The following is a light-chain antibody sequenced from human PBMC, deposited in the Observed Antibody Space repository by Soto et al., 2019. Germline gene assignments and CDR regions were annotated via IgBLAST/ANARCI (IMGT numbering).Light chain of an antibody. CDR3: QQYYSIPFT. V-gene: IGKV4-1*01. CDR1: QSGLYNSNNKNH. Sequence: DFVMTQAPDSLAVSLGERATINCNSSQSGLYNSNNKNHLGWFQQKPGHPPKLLIYGASFRPSGVPDRFSGSGSGTDFNLTISSLQAEDVAVYYCQQYYSIPFTFGQGTKLEI. J-gene: IGKJ2*01. CDR2: GAS.